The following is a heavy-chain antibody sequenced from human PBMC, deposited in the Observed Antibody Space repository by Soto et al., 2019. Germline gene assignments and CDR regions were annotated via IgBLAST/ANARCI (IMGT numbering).Heavy chain of an antibody. V-gene: IGHV3-74*01. CDR1: GFTFRRYW. CDR2: INSDGSST. Sequence: SLRLSCAASGFTFRRYWMHWVRQAPGKGLVWVSRINSDGSSTSYADSVKGRFTISRDNAKNTLYLQMNSLRAEDTAVYYCATWGYSWPDYWGQGTLVTVSS. CDR3: ATWGYSWPDY. D-gene: IGHD5-18*01. J-gene: IGHJ4*02.